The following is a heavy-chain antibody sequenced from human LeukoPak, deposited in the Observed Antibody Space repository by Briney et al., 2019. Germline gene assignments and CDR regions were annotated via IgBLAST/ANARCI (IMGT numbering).Heavy chain of an antibody. CDR2: IKQDGSER. D-gene: IGHD6-13*01. CDR3: ARESSDSSRVF. CDR1: GFTFSSYW. V-gene: IGHV3-7*01. Sequence: GGSLRLSCAASGFTFSSYWMSWVRQAPGKGLEWVANIKQDGSERYYVDSVKGRFTISRDNAKNSLYLQMNSLRAEDTAVYYCARESSDSSRVFWGQGTLVTVSS. J-gene: IGHJ4*02.